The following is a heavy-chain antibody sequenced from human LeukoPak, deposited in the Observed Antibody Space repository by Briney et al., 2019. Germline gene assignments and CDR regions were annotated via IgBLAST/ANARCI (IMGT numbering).Heavy chain of an antibody. Sequence: TPSETLSLTCTVSGGSISSSSYYWGWIRQPPGKGLEWIGSIYYSGSTYYNPSLKSRVTISVDTSKNQFSLKLSSVTAADTAVYYCARHGTMAYYFDYWGQGTLVTVSS. CDR1: GGSISSSSYY. D-gene: IGHD4/OR15-4a*01. V-gene: IGHV4-39*01. J-gene: IGHJ4*02. CDR2: IYYSGST. CDR3: ARHGTMAYYFDY.